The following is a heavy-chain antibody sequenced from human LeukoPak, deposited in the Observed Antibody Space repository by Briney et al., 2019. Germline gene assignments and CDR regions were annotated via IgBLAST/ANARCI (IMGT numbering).Heavy chain of an antibody. D-gene: IGHD4-17*01. CDR2: ISSSGSTI. Sequence: GGSLRLSCAASGFIFSDYYMSWIRQAPGKGLEWVSYISSSGSTIYYADSAKGRFTISRDNAKNSLYLQMNSLRAEDTAVYYCARVRRATTGFPLDYWGQGTLVTVSS. CDR3: ARVRRATTGFPLDY. V-gene: IGHV3-11*01. J-gene: IGHJ4*02. CDR1: GFIFSDYY.